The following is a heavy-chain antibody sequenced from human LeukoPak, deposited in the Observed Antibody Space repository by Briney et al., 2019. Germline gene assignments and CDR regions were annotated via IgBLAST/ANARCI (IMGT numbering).Heavy chain of an antibody. J-gene: IGHJ6*03. CDR2: IYHSGST. Sequence: SETLSLTCAVSGGSISSSNWWSWVRQPPGKGLEWIGEIYHSGSTNYNPSLKSRVTISVDKSKNQFSLKLSSVTAADTAVYYCARDLRSSSILGTARYYYYIDVWGKGTTVTVSS. CDR1: GGSISSSNW. D-gene: IGHD6-6*01. CDR3: ARDLRSSSILGTARYYYYIDV. V-gene: IGHV4-4*02.